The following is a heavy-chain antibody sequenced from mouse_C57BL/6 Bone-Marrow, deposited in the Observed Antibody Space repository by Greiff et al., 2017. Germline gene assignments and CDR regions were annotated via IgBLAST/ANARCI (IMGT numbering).Heavy chain of an antibody. CDR2: ISNGGGST. Sequence: DVQLVESGGGLVQPGGSLKLSCAASGFTFSDYYMYWVRQTPEKRLEWVAYISNGGGSTYYPDTVKGRFTISRDNAKNTLYLQMSRLKSEDTAMYYCANWYFDVWGTGTTVTVSS. V-gene: IGHV5-12*01. CDR3: ANWYFDV. CDR1: GFTFSDYY. J-gene: IGHJ1*03.